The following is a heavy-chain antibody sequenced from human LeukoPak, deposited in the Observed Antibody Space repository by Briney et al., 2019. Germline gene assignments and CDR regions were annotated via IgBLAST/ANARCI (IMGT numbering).Heavy chain of an antibody. CDR1: FTXXSYS. Sequence: FTXXSYSMNWVRQAPGXGLXWVSSISSSSSYIYYADSVKGRFTISRDNAKXSLYLQMNSLRAEDTAVYYXXXXXXXXXXXXXXXXDPXGQXTXXTVSS. CDR3: XXXXXXXXXXXXXXXDP. CDR2: ISSSSSYI. V-gene: IGHV3-21*01. J-gene: IGHJ5*02.